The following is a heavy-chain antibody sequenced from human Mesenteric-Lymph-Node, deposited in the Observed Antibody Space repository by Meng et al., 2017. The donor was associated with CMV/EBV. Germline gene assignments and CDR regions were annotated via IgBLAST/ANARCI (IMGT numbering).Heavy chain of an antibody. D-gene: IGHD6-6*01. CDR2: IYYGGGT. CDR1: GGYINDYY. Sequence: SETLSLTCSVSGGYINDYYWNWIRQPPGKGLEWIGYIYYGGGTNYNPSLGDRVTISVDTSKTHFSLRLGSVTAADTAVYYCARNEYSSLRFDPWGQGTLVTVSS. CDR3: ARNEYSSLRFDP. V-gene: IGHV4-59*08. J-gene: IGHJ5*02.